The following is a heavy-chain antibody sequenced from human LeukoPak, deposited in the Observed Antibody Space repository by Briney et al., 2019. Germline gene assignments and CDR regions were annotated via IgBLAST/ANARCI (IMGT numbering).Heavy chain of an antibody. D-gene: IGHD3-16*01. CDR1: GDSISSHEYY. V-gene: IGHV4-31*03. Sequence: SETLSLTCTVSGDSISSHEYYWNWLRQHPGKGLEWIGFIYSSGSTNYNPSLKSRVTISVDTSKNQFSLKLSSVTAADTAVYYCAREGGAFDIWGQGTMVTVSS. CDR3: AREGGAFDI. CDR2: IYSSGST. J-gene: IGHJ3*02.